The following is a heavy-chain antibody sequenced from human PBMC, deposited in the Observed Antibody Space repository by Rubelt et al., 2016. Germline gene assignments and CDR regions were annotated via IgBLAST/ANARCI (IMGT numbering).Heavy chain of an antibody. CDR1: GFTFSSYA. CDR3: ARDLYRNYDSSGYDRY. D-gene: IGHD3-22*01. Sequence: VQLVESGGGVVQPGRSLRLSCAASGFTFSSYAMHWVRQAPGKGLVWVSRINSDGSITRYADSVQGRFTISRDNAKNTLYLQMNSLRAEDTAVYYCARDLYRNYDSSGYDRYWGQGTLVTVSS. J-gene: IGHJ4*02. CDR2: INSDGSIT. V-gene: IGHV3-74*01.